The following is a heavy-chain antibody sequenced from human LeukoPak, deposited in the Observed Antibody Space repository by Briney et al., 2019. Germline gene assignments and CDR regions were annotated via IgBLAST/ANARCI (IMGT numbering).Heavy chain of an antibody. V-gene: IGHV3-11*06. J-gene: IGHJ4*02. Sequence: GGSLRLSCAASGFPFSEYSMNWVRQAPGEGREWISYIGISSGNTKYADSVKGRFTVSGDNARNSLYLQMNSLRVEDTAVYYCARDHNYAFDNWGQGTLVTVSS. D-gene: IGHD1-1*01. CDR1: GFPFSEYS. CDR3: ARDHNYAFDN. CDR2: IGISSGNT.